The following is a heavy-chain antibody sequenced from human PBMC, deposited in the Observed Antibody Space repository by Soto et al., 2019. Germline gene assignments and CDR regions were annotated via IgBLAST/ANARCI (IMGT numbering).Heavy chain of an antibody. CDR3: ARDAPPYCSGGSCYSEGAFDI. CDR1: GGTFSSYA. Sequence: QVQLVQSGAEVKKPGSSVKVSCKASGGTFSSYAISWVRQAPGQGLEWMGGIIPIFGTANYAQKFQGRVTITADESTSTAYMELSSLRSEDTAVYYCARDAPPYCSGGSCYSEGAFDIWGQGTMVTVSS. J-gene: IGHJ3*02. CDR2: IIPIFGTA. V-gene: IGHV1-69*12. D-gene: IGHD2-15*01.